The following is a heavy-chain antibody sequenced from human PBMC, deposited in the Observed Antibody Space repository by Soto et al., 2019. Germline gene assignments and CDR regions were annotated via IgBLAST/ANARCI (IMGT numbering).Heavy chain of an antibody. D-gene: IGHD1-7*01. J-gene: IGHJ2*01. CDR2: IYYSGST. V-gene: IGHV4-59*08. CDR1: GGSISSYY. CDR3: ARGYRYNWNYSSGYFDL. Sequence: PSETLSLTCTVSGGSISSYYWSWIRQPPGKGLEWIGYIYYSGSTNYNPSLKSRVTISVDTSKNQFPLKLSSVTAADTAVYYCARGYRYNWNYSSGYFDLWGRGTLVTVSS.